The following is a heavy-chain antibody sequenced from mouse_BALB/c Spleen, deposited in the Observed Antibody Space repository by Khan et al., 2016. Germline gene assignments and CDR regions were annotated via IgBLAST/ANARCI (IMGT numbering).Heavy chain of an antibody. Sequence: VQLQQSGPELMKPGTSVKISCKASGYSFTSYYMHWVKQSHGKSLEWIGYIDPFNGGTSYNQKFKGKATLTVDKSSSTAYMHLSSLTSEDSAVYYCVSSTQSFYAMDYWGQGTSVTVSS. V-gene: IGHV1S135*01. J-gene: IGHJ4*01. D-gene: IGHD1-1*01. CDR3: VSSTQSFYAMDY. CDR2: IDPFNGGT. CDR1: GYSFTSYY.